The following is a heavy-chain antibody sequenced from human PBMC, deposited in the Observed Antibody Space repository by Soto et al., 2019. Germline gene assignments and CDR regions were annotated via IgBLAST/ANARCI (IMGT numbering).Heavy chain of an antibody. Sequence: SETLSLTCTVSGGSISSGGYYWSWIRQHPGKGLEWIGYIYYSGSTYYNPSLKSRVTISVDTSKNQFSLKLSSVTAADTAVYYCARVVATIGSLHFDYWGQGTLVTVSS. CDR2: IYYSGST. CDR1: GGSISSGGYY. V-gene: IGHV4-31*03. D-gene: IGHD5-12*01. CDR3: ARVVATIGSLHFDY. J-gene: IGHJ4*02.